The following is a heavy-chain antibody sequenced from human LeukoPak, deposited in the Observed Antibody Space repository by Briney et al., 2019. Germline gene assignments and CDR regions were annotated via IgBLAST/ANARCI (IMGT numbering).Heavy chain of an antibody. D-gene: IGHD5-18*01. J-gene: IGHJ6*02. CDR2: IIPILGIA. Sequence: SVKVSCKASGGTFSSYAIIWVRQAPGQGLEWMGRIIPILGIANYAQKFQGRATITADKSTSTAYMELSSLRSEDTAVYYCATWPDTAMVTYYGMDVWGQGTTVTVSS. CDR3: ATWPDTAMVTYYGMDV. V-gene: IGHV1-69*04. CDR1: GGTFSSYA.